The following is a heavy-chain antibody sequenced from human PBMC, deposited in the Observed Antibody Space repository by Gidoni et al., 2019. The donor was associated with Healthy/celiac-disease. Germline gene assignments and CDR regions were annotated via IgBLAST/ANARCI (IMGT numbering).Heavy chain of an antibody. CDR3: ARDGGDSSSWYGDERESRNDYFDY. D-gene: IGHD6-13*01. V-gene: IGHV1-69*06. CDR1: GGTFSSYA. J-gene: IGHJ4*02. CDR2: IIPIFGTA. Sequence: QVQLVQSGAEVKKPGSSVKVSCKASGGTFSSYAISWVRQAPGQGLEWMGGIIPIFGTANYAQKFQGRVTITADKSTSTAYMELSSLRSEDTAVYYCARDGGDSSSWYGDERESRNDYFDYWGQGTLVTVSS.